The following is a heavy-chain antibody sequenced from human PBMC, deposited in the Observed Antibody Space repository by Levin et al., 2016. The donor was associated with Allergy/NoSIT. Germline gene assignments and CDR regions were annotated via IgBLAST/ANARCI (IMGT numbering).Heavy chain of an antibody. V-gene: IGHV2-5*01. Sequence: WIRQPPGKALEWLALIYWNDDKRYSPSLKSRLTITKDTSKNQVVLTMTNMDPVDTATYYCVSGDPLTYYFDYWGQGTLVTVSS. CDR2: IYWNDDK. D-gene: IGHD7-27*01. CDR3: VSGDPLTYYFDY. J-gene: IGHJ4*02.